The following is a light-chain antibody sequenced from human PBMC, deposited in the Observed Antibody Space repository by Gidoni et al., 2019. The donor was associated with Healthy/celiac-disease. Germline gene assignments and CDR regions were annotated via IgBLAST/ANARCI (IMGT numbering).Light chain of an antibody. CDR2: QDS. CDR3: QAWDSSSYV. V-gene: IGLV3-1*01. CDR1: KLGDKY. Sequence: YELTQPPAVSVSPGQTASITCSGDKLGDKYACWYQQKPGQSPVLVIYQDSKRPSGIPERFSGSNSGNTATLTISGTQAMDEADYYCQAWDSSSYVFGTGTKVTVL. J-gene: IGLJ1*01.